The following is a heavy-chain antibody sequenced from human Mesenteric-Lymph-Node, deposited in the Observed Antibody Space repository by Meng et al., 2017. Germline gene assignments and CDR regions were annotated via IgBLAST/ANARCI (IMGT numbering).Heavy chain of an antibody. CDR1: GFTFSSYW. J-gene: IGHJ4*02. CDR3: ARVLPTYGDYEMDYFDY. Sequence: GESLKISCAASGFTFSSYWMSWVRQAPGKGLEWVANIKQDGSEKYYVDSVKGRFTISRDNAKNSLYLQMNSLRAEDTAVYYCARVLPTYGDYEMDYFDYWGQGTLVTVSS. V-gene: IGHV3-7*01. D-gene: IGHD4-17*01. CDR2: IKQDGSEK.